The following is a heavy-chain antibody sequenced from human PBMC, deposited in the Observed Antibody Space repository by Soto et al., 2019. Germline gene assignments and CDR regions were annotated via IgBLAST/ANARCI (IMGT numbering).Heavy chain of an antibody. CDR1: GFTFSSYA. CDR3: AKGHRQLVAPSDY. CDR2: ISGSGGST. D-gene: IGHD6-13*01. V-gene: IGHV3-23*01. Sequence: QSGGSLRLSCAASGFTFSSYAVSWVRQAPGKGLEWVSAISGSGGSTYYADSVKGRFTISRDNSKNTLYLQMNSLRAEDTAVYYCAKGHRQLVAPSDYRGQGTLVTVSS. J-gene: IGHJ4*02.